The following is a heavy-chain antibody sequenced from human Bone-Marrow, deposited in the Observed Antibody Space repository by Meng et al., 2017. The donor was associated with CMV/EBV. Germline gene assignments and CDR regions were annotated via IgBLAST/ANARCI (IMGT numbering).Heavy chain of an antibody. D-gene: IGHD6-19*01. CDR3: AHIAVAGIWLDY. Sequence: TFCGFSLSTSGVGVGWIRQPPGKALEWLAVIYWDDDKRYSPSLESRLTITKDTFKNQVVLTMTNMDPVDTATYYCAHIAVAGIWLDYWGQGTLVTVSS. J-gene: IGHJ4*02. V-gene: IGHV2-5*02. CDR2: IYWDDDK. CDR1: GFSLSTSGVG.